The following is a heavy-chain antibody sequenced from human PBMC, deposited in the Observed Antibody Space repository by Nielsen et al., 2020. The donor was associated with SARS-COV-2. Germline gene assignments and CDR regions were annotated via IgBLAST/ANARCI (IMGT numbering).Heavy chain of an antibody. D-gene: IGHD1-20*01. CDR2: ISSSGSTI. Sequence: GESLKISCAASGFTFSDYYMSWIRQAPGKGLEWVSYISSSGSTIYYADSVKGRFTISRDNAKNSLYLQMNSLRAEDTAVYYCASSSNWNPGAFDIWGQGTMVTVSS. J-gene: IGHJ3*02. CDR3: ASSSNWNPGAFDI. CDR1: GFTFSDYY. V-gene: IGHV3-11*04.